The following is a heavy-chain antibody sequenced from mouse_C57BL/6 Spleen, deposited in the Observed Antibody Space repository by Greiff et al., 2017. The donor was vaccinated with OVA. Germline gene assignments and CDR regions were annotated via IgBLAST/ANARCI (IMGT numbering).Heavy chain of an antibody. CDR3: ARESYYYGSSYGGNWFAY. Sequence: EVQLQESGPGLVKPSQSLSLTCSVTGYSITSGYYWNWIRQFPGNKLEWMGYISYDGSNNYNPSLKNRISITRDTSKNQFFLKLNSVTTEDTATYYCARESYYYGSSYGGNWFAYWGQGTLVTVSA. V-gene: IGHV3-6*01. J-gene: IGHJ3*01. D-gene: IGHD1-1*01. CDR2: ISYDGSN. CDR1: GYSITSGYY.